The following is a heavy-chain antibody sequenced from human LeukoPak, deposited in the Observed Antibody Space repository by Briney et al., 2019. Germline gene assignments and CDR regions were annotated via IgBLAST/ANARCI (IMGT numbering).Heavy chain of an antibody. D-gene: IGHD3-22*01. CDR1: GFTFSSFE. Sequence: GGSLRLSCAASGFTFSSFEMNWVRQAPGKGLEWVASINPDGSDKYSVDSVKGRFTISRDNAKNSLYLQMNSLRAEDTAVYYCATDRGYSSFDYWGQGTLVTVSS. CDR2: INPDGSDK. CDR3: ATDRGYSSFDY. V-gene: IGHV3-7*01. J-gene: IGHJ4*02.